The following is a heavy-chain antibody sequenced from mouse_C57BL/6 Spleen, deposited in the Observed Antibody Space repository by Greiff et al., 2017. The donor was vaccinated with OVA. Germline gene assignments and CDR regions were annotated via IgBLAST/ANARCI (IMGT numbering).Heavy chain of an antibody. CDR3: ARPVVAYHWYFDV. CDR1: GFNIKDYY. J-gene: IGHJ1*03. D-gene: IGHD1-1*01. V-gene: IGHV14-2*01. Sequence: EVQLQQSGAELVKPGASVKLSCTASGFNIKDYYMHWVKQRTEQGLEWLGRIAPEDGETKYDQKFQGKATITADTSSNTAYLQLSSLTSEDTAVYYCARPVVAYHWYFDVWGTGTTVTVSS. CDR2: IAPEDGET.